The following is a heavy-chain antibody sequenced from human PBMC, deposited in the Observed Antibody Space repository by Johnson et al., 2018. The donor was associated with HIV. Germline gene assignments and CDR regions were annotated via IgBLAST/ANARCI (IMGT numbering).Heavy chain of an antibody. V-gene: IGHV3-7*03. Sequence: VQLVESGGGLVQPGGSLRLSCAASGFTFSSYWMSWVRQAPGKGLEWVANIKQDGSEKYYVDSVTGRFTISRDNAKNSLYLQMNSLRAEDTALYYCARDGNDGSPGNDAFDIWGQGTMVTVSS. D-gene: IGHD1-14*01. CDR2: IKQDGSEK. CDR1: GFTFSSYW. CDR3: ARDGNDGSPGNDAFDI. J-gene: IGHJ3*02.